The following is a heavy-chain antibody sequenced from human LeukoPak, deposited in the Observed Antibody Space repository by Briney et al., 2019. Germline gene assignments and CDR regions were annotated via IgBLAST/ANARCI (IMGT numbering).Heavy chain of an antibody. J-gene: IGHJ4*02. CDR1: GGTFSGYA. Sequence: SVKVSCKASGGTFSGYALTWVRQARAQGLEWMGIINLSGGSTSYAQKFQGRVTMTRDMSTSTVYMELSSLRSEDTAVYYCARDLEYIVVVPAATPGGFDYWGQGTLVTVSS. CDR2: INLSGGST. D-gene: IGHD2-2*01. CDR3: ARDLEYIVVVPAATPGGFDY. V-gene: IGHV1-46*01.